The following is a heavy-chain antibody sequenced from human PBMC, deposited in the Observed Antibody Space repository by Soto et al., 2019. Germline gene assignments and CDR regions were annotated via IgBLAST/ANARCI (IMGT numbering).Heavy chain of an antibody. D-gene: IGHD5-12*01. Sequence: ASVKVSCKVSGYTLTELSMHWVRQAPGKGLEWMGGFDPEDGETIYAQKFQGRVTMTEDTSTDPAYMELSSLRSEETAVYYCATVSTDIVATTEYYFDYWGQGTLVTVSS. CDR2: FDPEDGET. CDR3: ATVSTDIVATTEYYFDY. CDR1: GYTLTELS. V-gene: IGHV1-24*01. J-gene: IGHJ4*02.